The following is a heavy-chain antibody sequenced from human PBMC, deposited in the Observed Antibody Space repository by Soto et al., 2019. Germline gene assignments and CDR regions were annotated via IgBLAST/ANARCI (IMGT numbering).Heavy chain of an antibody. CDR2: INHRGST. CDR1: GGSFSGYY. D-gene: IGHD5-18*01. Sequence: SETLSLTCAVYGGSFSGYYWSWIRQPPGKGLEWIGEINHRGSTNYNTSIKSRVTISVDTSKNQISLKLSSVTAADTAVYYYERGPTATWLAGYYYYGMDVWGQGTTVTVSS. V-gene: IGHV4-34*01. CDR3: ERGPTATWLAGYYYYGMDV. J-gene: IGHJ6*02.